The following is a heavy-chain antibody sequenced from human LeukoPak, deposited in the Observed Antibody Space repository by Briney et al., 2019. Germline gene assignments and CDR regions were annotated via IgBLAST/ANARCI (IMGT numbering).Heavy chain of an antibody. CDR1: GDSITNGTFP. D-gene: IGHD2-2*01. Sequence: SETLSLTCTVSGDSITNGTFPWSWVRQPAGKGLEWIGRIYLGVHTYYNPSLASRVTISVDTSKNQFSLKLSPVTAADTAVYYCAREVRGAFDIWGQGTMVTVSS. CDR2: IYLGVHT. CDR3: AREVRGAFDI. V-gene: IGHV4-61*10. J-gene: IGHJ3*02.